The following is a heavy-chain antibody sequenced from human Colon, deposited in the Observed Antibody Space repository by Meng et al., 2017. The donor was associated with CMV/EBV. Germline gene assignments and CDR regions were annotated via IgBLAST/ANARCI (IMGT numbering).Heavy chain of an antibody. V-gene: IGHV4-31*03. D-gene: IGHD3-16*01. CDR1: GASVSSHNYF. J-gene: IGHJ4*02. CDR3: AKGGGIQYFDF. CDR2: ISYSEST. Sequence: CTVSGASVSSHNYFWGWLRQHPGKGLEWIAYISYSESTYFNPSLKSRVSISLDTSKNQFSLRLSPVAAADTAVYYCAKGGGIQYFDFWGQGTLVTVSS.